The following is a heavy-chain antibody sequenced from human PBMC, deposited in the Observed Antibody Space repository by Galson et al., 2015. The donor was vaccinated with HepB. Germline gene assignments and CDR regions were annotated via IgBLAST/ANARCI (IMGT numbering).Heavy chain of an antibody. CDR1: GFTFANYA. Sequence: SLRLSCAASGFTFANYALTWVRQAPGKGPEWVSTITGSGDGTFYAESVKGRFTIPRDNSKNTLYLQMDSLRADDTAVYYCAALVRTASYWYFDLWGRGTLVTVSS. CDR3: AALVRTASYWYFDL. J-gene: IGHJ2*01. V-gene: IGHV3-23*01. D-gene: IGHD1-1*01. CDR2: ITGSGDGT.